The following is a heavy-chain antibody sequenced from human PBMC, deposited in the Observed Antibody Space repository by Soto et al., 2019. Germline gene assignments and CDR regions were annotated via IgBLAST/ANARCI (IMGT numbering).Heavy chain of an antibody. D-gene: IGHD3-9*01. V-gene: IGHV4-34*01. CDR1: GGSFSGYY. CDR3: ARTSDYDILTGYYPDWFDP. Sequence: SETLSLTCAVYGGSFSGYYWSWIRQPPGKGLEWIGEINHSGSTNYNPSLKSRVTISVDTSKNQFSLKLSSVTAADTAVYYCARTSDYDILTGYYPDWFDPWGQGTLVTVSS. J-gene: IGHJ5*02. CDR2: INHSGST.